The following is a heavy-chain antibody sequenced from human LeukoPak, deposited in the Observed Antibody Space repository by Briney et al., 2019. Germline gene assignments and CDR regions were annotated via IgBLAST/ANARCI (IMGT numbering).Heavy chain of an antibody. Sequence: GRSLRLSCAASGFTFSSYGMHWVRQAPGKGLEWVAVIWYDGSNKYYADSVKGRFTISRDNSKNTLYLQMNSLRAEDTAVYYCARDTFGMDVWGQGTTVTVSS. CDR1: GFTFSSYG. CDR2: IWYDGSNK. V-gene: IGHV3-33*01. CDR3: ARDTFGMDV. J-gene: IGHJ6*02.